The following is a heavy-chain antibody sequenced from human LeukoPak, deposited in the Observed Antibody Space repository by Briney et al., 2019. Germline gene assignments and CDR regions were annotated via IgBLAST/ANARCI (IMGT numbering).Heavy chain of an antibody. Sequence: SETLSLTCAVYGGSFSGYYWSCIRQPPGKGLEWIGEINHSGSTNYNPSLKSRVTISVDTSKNQFSLKLSSVTAADTAVYYCARSRGISWYYYMDVWGKGTTVTVSS. J-gene: IGHJ6*03. CDR1: GGSFSGYY. CDR3: ARSRGISWYYYMDV. V-gene: IGHV4-34*01. CDR2: INHSGST. D-gene: IGHD2-15*01.